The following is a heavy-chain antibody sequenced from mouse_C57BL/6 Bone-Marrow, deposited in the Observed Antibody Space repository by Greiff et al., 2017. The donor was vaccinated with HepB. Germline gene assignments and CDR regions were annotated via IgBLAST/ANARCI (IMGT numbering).Heavy chain of an antibody. J-gene: IGHJ2*01. D-gene: IGHD2-1*01. CDR3: ARSPHYGNFFDY. CDR1: GFTFTDYY. V-gene: IGHV7-3*01. CDR2: IRNKANGYTT. Sequence: EVKLVESGGGLVQPGGSLSLSCAASGFTFTDYYMSWVRQPPGKALEWVGFIRNKANGYTTEYSASVKGRFTISRDNSQSILYLQMNALRAEDSATYYCARSPHYGNFFDYWGQGTTLTVSS.